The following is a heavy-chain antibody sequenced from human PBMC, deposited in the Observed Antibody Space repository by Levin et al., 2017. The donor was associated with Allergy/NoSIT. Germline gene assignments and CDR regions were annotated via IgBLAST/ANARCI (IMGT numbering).Heavy chain of an antibody. CDR2: INQDGSEG. D-gene: IGHD3-10*01. Sequence: ETLSLTCAASGFTFSSFWMGLVRQAPGKGLEWVANINQDGSEGYYVDSVKGRFTISRDNAKNSLYLQMNSLRTEDTAVYYCARNSGGWFDPWGQGTLVTVSS. CDR1: GFTFSSFW. V-gene: IGHV3-7*04. CDR3: ARNSGGWFDP. J-gene: IGHJ5*02.